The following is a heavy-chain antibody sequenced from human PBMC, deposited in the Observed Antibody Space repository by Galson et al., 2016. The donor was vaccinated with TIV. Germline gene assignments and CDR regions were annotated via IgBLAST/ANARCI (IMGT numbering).Heavy chain of an antibody. CDR1: GFTFSSYA. J-gene: IGHJ4*02. CDR3: GDS. CDR2: ISGGGDGT. V-gene: IGHV3-23*01. Sequence: SLRLSCALSGFTFSSYAMSWVRQAPGKGLEWVSAISGGGDGTYYADSVRGRFTISRDNSKNTLYLQMNNLRAEDTAIYYCGDSWGQGTLVIVSS.